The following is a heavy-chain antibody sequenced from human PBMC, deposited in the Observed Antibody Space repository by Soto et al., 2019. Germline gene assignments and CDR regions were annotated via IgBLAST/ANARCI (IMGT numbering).Heavy chain of an antibody. D-gene: IGHD6-6*01. Sequence: QVQLVQSGAEVKKPGSSVKVSCKASGGNFSSYAISWVRQAPGQGLEWMGGIIPIFGTANYAQKFQGRVTITAAESTSTDYMELSSLRYEDTAVYYWANTRHSSSSFDYWGQGTLVTVSS. J-gene: IGHJ4*02. V-gene: IGHV1-69*01. CDR1: GGNFSSYA. CDR2: IIPIFGTA. CDR3: ANTRHSSSSFDY.